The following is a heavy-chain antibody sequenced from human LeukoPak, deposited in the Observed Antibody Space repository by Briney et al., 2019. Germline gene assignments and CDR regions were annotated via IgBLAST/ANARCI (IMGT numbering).Heavy chain of an antibody. CDR3: EREGDERRGWFDP. CDR2: INTNTGNP. D-gene: IGHD3-16*01. Sequence: ASVKVSFKASGYTFTSYALNWVRQAPGQGLEWMGWINTNTGNPPYAQGVTGRFVFSLDTSVSTAYLQLSSLKAEDTAASYCEREGDERRGWFDPWGQGTLVTVSS. V-gene: IGHV7-4-1*02. J-gene: IGHJ5*02. CDR1: GYTFTSYA.